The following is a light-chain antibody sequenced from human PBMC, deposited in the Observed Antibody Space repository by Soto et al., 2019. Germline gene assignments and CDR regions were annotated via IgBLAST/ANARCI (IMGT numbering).Light chain of an antibody. CDR2: DVS. Sequence: QSAPAQPASVSGSPGQSITISCTGTNHDIGGYNYVSWYRLRPGKAPELLIFDVSNRPSGVSDRFSGSKSGSTASLTISRLQAEDEGDYYCSVYISSDMLFGGGTKVTVL. CDR1: NHDIGGYNY. J-gene: IGLJ2*01. CDR3: SVYISSDML. V-gene: IGLV2-14*03.